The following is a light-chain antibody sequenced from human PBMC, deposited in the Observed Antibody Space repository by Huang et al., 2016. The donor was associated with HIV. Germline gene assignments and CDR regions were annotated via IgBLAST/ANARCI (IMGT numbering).Light chain of an antibody. CDR1: QSIRSNS. CDR2: GAF. J-gene: IGKJ3*01. CDR3: QQYGSSQIT. V-gene: IGKV3-20*01. Sequence: TLSLSPGDGATLSCKASQSIRSNSLAWYQQKPGQAPRLLIYGAFNRATGIPDRFSGSASGTGFTLTISGLEPEDFAVYYCQQYGSSQITFGPGTKVDIK.